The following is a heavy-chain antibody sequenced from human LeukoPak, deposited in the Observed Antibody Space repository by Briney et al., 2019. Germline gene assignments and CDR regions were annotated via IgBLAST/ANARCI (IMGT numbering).Heavy chain of an antibody. CDR3: ARGVPLLWFGELLYWFDL. J-gene: IGHJ5*02. Sequence: GGSLRLSCAASGFTFSSYWMHWVRHAPGKGLVWVSRINSDGSSTSYADSVKGRFTISRDNAKNTLYLQMNSLRAEDTAVYYCARGVPLLWFGELLYWFDLWGQGTLVTVSS. V-gene: IGHV3-74*01. CDR2: INSDGSST. CDR1: GFTFSSYW. D-gene: IGHD3-10*01.